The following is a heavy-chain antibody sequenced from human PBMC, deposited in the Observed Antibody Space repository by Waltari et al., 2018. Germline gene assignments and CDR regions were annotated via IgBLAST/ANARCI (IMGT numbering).Heavy chain of an antibody. V-gene: IGHV3-23*01. CDR2: ISGSGGSR. CDR1: GSTFSGYA. CDR3: AKASAWLGGLDC. Sequence: EVQVLESGGVLVQPGGSLRLSCAASGSTFSGYAMGWVRTAPGKGLEWVSSISGSGGSRYYADPVKGRFTLSRDNSKNTVYLQMNSLRVDDTAIYYCAKASAWLGGLDCWGPGTLVAVSS. J-gene: IGHJ4*02. D-gene: IGHD3-22*01.